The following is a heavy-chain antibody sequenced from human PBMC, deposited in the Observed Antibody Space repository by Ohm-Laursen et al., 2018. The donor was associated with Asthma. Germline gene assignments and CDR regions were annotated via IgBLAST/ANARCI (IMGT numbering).Heavy chain of an antibody. CDR2: ISYDGSNK. CDR1: GFTFSSYG. CDR3: AKDSHDYGLDY. J-gene: IGHJ4*02. V-gene: IGHV3-30*18. Sequence: SLRLSCAAPGFTFSSYGMHWVRQAPGKGLEWVAVISYDGSNKYYADSVKGRFTISRDNSKNTLYLQMNSLRAEDTAVYYCAKDSHDYGLDYWGQGTLVTVSS. D-gene: IGHD4-17*01.